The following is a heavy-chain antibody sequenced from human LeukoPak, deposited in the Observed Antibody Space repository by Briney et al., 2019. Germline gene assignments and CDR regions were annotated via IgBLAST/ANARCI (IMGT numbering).Heavy chain of an antibody. Sequence: PGGSLRLSCAASGFTFSSYGMHWVRQAPGKGLEWVAFIRYDGSNKYYADSVKGRFTISRDNSKNTLYLQMNSLRAEDTAVYYCAKVSEQWELLPPLDYWGQGTLVTVSS. V-gene: IGHV3-30*02. CDR3: AKVSEQWELLPPLDY. CDR2: IRYDGSNK. D-gene: IGHD1-26*01. J-gene: IGHJ4*02. CDR1: GFTFSSYG.